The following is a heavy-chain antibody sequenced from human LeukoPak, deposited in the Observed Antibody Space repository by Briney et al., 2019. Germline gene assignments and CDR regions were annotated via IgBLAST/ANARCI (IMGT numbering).Heavy chain of an antibody. CDR1: GGSISSSSYY. Sequence: SETLSLTCTVSGGSISSSSYYWGWIRQPPGKGLEWIGSIYYSGSTYYNPSLKSRVTISVDTSKNQFSLKLSSVTAADTAVYYCATYSGSYSYFDYWGQGTLVTVS. J-gene: IGHJ4*02. D-gene: IGHD1-26*01. CDR2: IYYSGST. CDR3: ATYSGSYSYFDY. V-gene: IGHV4-39*01.